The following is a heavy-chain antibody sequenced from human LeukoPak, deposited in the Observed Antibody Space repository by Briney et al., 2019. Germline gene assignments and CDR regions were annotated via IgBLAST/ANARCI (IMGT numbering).Heavy chain of an antibody. CDR2: IRYDGSNK. J-gene: IGHJ2*01. Sequence: GGSLRLSCAASGFTFSSYGMHWVRQAPGKGLEWVAFIRYDGSNKYYADSVKGRFTISRDNSKNTLYLQMNSLRAEDTAVYYCAKEAGATTDWYFDLWGRGTLVTVSS. CDR3: AKEAGATTDWYFDL. CDR1: GFTFSSYG. D-gene: IGHD1-26*01. V-gene: IGHV3-30*02.